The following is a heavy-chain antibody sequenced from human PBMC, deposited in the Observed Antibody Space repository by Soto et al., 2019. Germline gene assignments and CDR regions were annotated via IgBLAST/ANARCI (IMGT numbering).Heavy chain of an antibody. V-gene: IGHV3-33*01. J-gene: IGHJ4*02. Sequence: QVQLVESGGGVVQPGRSLRLSCAASGFTFSNYGMHWFRQAPGKGLAWVAGIEYEGSNKYYADSVKGRFTISRDNSMNTLYLQMNSLRAEDTAVYQCARDKTGKVHRGKDFDYWGQGTVVTVSS. D-gene: IGHD2-15*01. CDR3: ARDKTGKVHRGKDFDY. CDR2: IEYEGSNK. CDR1: GFTFSNYG.